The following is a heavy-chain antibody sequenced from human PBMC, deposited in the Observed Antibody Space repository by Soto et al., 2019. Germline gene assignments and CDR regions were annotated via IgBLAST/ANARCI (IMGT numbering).Heavy chain of an antibody. D-gene: IGHD3-9*01. CDR1: GGSFSGYY. V-gene: IGHV4-34*01. Sequence: QVQLQQWGAGLLKPSETLSLTCAVYGGSFSGYYWSWIRQPPGKGLEWIGEINHSGSTNYNPSLTSRVTISVDTSKNQFSLKLSSVTAADTAVYYCAISTTGPWNYWGQGTLVTVSS. CDR2: INHSGST. J-gene: IGHJ4*02. CDR3: AISTTGPWNY.